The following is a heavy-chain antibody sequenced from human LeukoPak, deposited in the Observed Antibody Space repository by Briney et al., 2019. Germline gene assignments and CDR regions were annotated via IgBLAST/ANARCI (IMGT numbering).Heavy chain of an antibody. D-gene: IGHD3-22*01. V-gene: IGHV1-46*01. CDR3: ARDLRRDTMIVHDAFDI. J-gene: IGHJ3*02. CDR2: INPSGGST. Sequence: GASVKVSCKASGYTFTSYYMHRVRQAPGQGLEWMGIINPSGGSTSYAQKFQGRVTMTRDMSTSTVYMELSSLRSEDTAVYYCARDLRRDTMIVHDAFDIWGQGTMVTVSS. CDR1: GYTFTSYY.